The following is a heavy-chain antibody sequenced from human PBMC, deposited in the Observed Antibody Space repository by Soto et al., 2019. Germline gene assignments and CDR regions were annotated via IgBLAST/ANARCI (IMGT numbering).Heavy chain of an antibody. V-gene: IGHV3-21*06. CDR3: ARDRCSGGSCYRTYAFDI. D-gene: IGHD2-15*01. CDR2: ISSSNRYI. J-gene: IGHJ3*02. Sequence: PGGSLRLSCADSGFNFSTYTMNWVRQAPGKGLEWVSSISSSNRYIYYADSVKGRFTISRDDAKNSLYLQMNSLRAEDTAVYYCARDRCSGGSCYRTYAFDIWGQGTLVTVSS. CDR1: GFNFSTYT.